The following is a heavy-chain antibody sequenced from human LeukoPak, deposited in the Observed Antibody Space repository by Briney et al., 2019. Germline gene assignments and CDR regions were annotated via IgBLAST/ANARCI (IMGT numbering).Heavy chain of an antibody. CDR1: GFTFSSHW. V-gene: IGHV3-74*01. CDR3: AREVAGTDGWFDP. Sequence: GGSLRLSCAASGFTFSSHWMHWVRQGPGKGLLRVSRINSDGGSTSYADSVKGRFTISRDNAKNTVYLQVNSLRAEDTAVYYCAREVAGTDGWFDPWGQGTLVTVSS. D-gene: IGHD6-19*01. J-gene: IGHJ5*02. CDR2: INSDGGST.